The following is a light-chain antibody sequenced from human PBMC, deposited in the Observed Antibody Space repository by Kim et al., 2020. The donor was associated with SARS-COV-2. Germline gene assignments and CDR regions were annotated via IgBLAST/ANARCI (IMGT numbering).Light chain of an antibody. J-gene: IGKJ2*02. CDR2: SAS. V-gene: IGKV1-6*02. CDR3: LQDHTYPWT. Sequence: AIQMTQSPSSLSASVGDTVTITCRASQDITDDLAWYQHTPGKAPKLLIYSASTLQSGVPSRFSGSASGTDFNLTISSLQPEDFATYSCLQDHTYPWTFGQGTKLEIK. CDR1: QDITDD.